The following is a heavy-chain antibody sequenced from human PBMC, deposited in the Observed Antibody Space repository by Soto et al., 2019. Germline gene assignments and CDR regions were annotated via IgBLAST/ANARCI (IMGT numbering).Heavy chain of an antibody. CDR1: GFTFSSYA. Sequence: GGSLRLSCAASGFTFSSYAMSWVRQAPGKGLEWVSAISGSGGSTYYADSVKGRFTISRDNAKNTLYLQMNSLRAEDTAVYYCAKGRVHFPRVLLWFGEYQYYQYYGMDVWGQGTTVTVSS. J-gene: IGHJ6*02. CDR3: AKGRVHFPRVLLWFGEYQYYQYYGMDV. D-gene: IGHD3-10*01. CDR2: ISGSGGST. V-gene: IGHV3-23*01.